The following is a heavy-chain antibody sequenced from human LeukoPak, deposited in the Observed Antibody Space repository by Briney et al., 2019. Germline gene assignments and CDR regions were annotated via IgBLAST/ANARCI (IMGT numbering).Heavy chain of an antibody. CDR1: GGSFSGYY. V-gene: IGHV4-59*01. CDR2: IYYSGST. D-gene: IGHD3-22*01. CDR3: ARSRTGGGYYYWYFDL. Sequence: SETLSLTCAVYGGSFSGYYWSWIRQPPGKGLEWIGYIYYSGSTNYNPSLKSRVTISVDTSKNQFSLKLSSVTAADTAVYYCARSRTGGGYYYWYFDLWGRGTLVTVSS. J-gene: IGHJ2*01.